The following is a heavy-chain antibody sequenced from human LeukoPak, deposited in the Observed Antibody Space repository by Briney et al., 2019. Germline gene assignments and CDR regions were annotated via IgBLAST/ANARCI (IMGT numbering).Heavy chain of an antibody. CDR2: FDPEAGEA. D-gene: IGHD3-22*01. J-gene: IGHJ4*02. CDR1: GYTRTELA. Sequence: ASVKVSCKVSGYTRTELAIHWVRQAPGKGLEWMGGFDPEAGEAIYAQKFQGRVTMTEAISTHTAYMELSSLRSEDTALYYCAKVAIPYYYDSSGYSYYFDYWGQGTLVTVSS. V-gene: IGHV1-24*01. CDR3: AKVAIPYYYDSSGYSYYFDY.